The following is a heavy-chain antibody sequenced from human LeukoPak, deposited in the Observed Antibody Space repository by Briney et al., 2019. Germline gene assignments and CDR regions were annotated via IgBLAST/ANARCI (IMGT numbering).Heavy chain of an antibody. CDR1: GGSISSYY. CDR3: ARILSAT. J-gene: IGHJ5*02. V-gene: IGHV4-59*01. Sequence: PSETLSLTCTVSGGSISSYYWSWIRQPPGKGLEWIGYINYSGSTNYNPSLKSRISISVDTSKKQFSLKLSSVTAADTAVYYCARILSATWGQGTLVTVSS. CDR2: INYSGST.